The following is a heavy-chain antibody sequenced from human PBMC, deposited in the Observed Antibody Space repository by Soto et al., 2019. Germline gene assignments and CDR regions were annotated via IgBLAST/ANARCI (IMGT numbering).Heavy chain of an antibody. CDR1: GFTFSSYE. D-gene: IGHD3-10*01. CDR2: ISSSGSTI. Sequence: LRLSCAASGFTFSSYEMNWVRQAPGKGLAWVSYISSSGSTIYYADSVKGRFTISRDNAKNSLYLQMNSLRAEDTAVYYCARAKPGAMVRGVSTLDYWGLGTLVTVS. V-gene: IGHV3-48*03. CDR3: ARAKPGAMVRGVSTLDY. J-gene: IGHJ4*02.